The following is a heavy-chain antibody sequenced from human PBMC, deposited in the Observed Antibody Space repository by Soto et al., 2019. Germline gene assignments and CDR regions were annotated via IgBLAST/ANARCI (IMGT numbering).Heavy chain of an antibody. CDR2: IYYLGNT. CDR1: GGSISSGSSY. Sequence: SETLSLTCTVSGGSISSGSSYWGWIRQPPGKGLEWIGSIYYLGNTYYNPSLGGRVSISVDTSKNQFSLKLKSVTAADTAVYYCARGPAVPAAPLRDFDYWGQGTLVTVSS. CDR3: ARGPAVPAAPLRDFDY. V-gene: IGHV4-39*07. D-gene: IGHD2-2*01. J-gene: IGHJ4*02.